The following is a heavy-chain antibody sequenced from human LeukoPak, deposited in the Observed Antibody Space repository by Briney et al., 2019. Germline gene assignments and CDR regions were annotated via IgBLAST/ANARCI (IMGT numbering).Heavy chain of an antibody. V-gene: IGHV6-1*01. D-gene: IGHD6-19*01. J-gene: IGHJ3*02. Sequence: SQTLSLTCAISGDSVSSNSATWNWIRQSPSRGLEWLGRTYYRSKWSNDYAVSVKGRIMINPDASKNQFSLQLNSVTPEDTAVYYCVRDNKGIAVSAAFDIRGQGTMVTVSS. CDR3: VRDNKGIAVSAAFDI. CDR2: TYYRSKWSN. CDR1: GDSVSSNSAT.